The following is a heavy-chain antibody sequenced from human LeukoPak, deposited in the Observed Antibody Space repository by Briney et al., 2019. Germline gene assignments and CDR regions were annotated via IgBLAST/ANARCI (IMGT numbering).Heavy chain of an antibody. CDR1: GGSFSGYY. Sequence: PSETLSLTCAVYGGSFSGYYWSWIRQPPGKGLEWIGDIHHSRSTTYNPSLKSRVTISVDTSQTQFSLRPSSVSAADTAMYYCVRVGAAAGYTIEYFQHWGQSTLVTVSS. D-gene: IGHD6-13*01. V-gene: IGHV4-34*01. CDR3: VRVGAAAGYTIEYFQH. CDR2: IHHSRST. J-gene: IGHJ1*01.